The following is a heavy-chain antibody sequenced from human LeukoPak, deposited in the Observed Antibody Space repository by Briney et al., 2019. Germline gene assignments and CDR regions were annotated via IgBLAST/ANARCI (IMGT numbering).Heavy chain of an antibody. Sequence: SETLSLTCTVSGASIRSGNYYWSWIRQPPGTGLEWIGYIYDSGSTYYNPSLKSRITISVDTSENRFSLKLSSVTATDTAVYYCARDCSGGSCYGAFDIWGQGTMVTVSS. CDR3: ARDCSGGSCYGAFDI. J-gene: IGHJ3*02. V-gene: IGHV4-30-4*01. CDR1: GASIRSGNYY. D-gene: IGHD2-15*01. CDR2: IYDSGST.